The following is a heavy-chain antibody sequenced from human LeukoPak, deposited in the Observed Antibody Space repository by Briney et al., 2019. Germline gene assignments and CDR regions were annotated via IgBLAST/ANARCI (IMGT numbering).Heavy chain of an antibody. CDR2: INPNSGGT. V-gene: IGHV1-2*02. J-gene: IGHJ6*02. Sequence: ASVKVSCKASGYTFTGYYMHWVRQAPGQGLEWMGWINPNSGGTNYAQKFQGRVTMTRDTSISTAYMELSRLRSDDTAVYYCARVSYYDSSSSSYYYYYGMDAWGQGTTVTVSS. CDR3: ARVSYYDSSSSSYYYYYGMDA. CDR1: GYTFTGYY. D-gene: IGHD3-22*01.